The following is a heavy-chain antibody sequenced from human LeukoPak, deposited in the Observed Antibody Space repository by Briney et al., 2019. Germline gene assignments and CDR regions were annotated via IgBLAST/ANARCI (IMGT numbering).Heavy chain of an antibody. CDR2: XSAHNXXX. CDR1: GYTFTTHG. CDR3: ERDGYFDL. Sequence: GASVKVSCKASGYTFTTHGIAWXXXAXGQGLXXXXXXSAHNXXXXXXXXXQXXXTXXXXXSTNTAYMELRSLRSDDTAVYYCERDGYFDLWGRGTLVTVSS. V-gene: IGHV1-18*01. J-gene: IGHJ2*01.